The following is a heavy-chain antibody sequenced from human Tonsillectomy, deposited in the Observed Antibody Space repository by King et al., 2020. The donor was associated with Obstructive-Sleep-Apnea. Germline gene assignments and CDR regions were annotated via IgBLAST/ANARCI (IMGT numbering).Heavy chain of an antibody. Sequence: QRVQSGGGLVQPGGSLRLSCAASGFTFSSYAMSWVRQAPGKGLEWVSAIRCSGGSTYYADSVMGRFTHSRDNSNNTLYLQMNSLRAEDTAVYYCAKDVYSSSWYGEPYYYYGMDVWGQGTTVTVSS. CDR1: GFTFSSYA. CDR3: AKDVYSSSWYGEPYYYYGMDV. CDR2: IRCSGGST. D-gene: IGHD6-13*01. V-gene: IGHV3-23*04. J-gene: IGHJ6*02.